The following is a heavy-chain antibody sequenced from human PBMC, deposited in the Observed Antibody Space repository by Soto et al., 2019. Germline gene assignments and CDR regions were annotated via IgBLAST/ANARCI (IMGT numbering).Heavy chain of an antibody. V-gene: IGHV1-18*01. Sequence: QVKLVQSGAEVKKPGASVKVSCKASGYTFTSYGISWVRQAPGQRLEWMGWISAYHGNTNYAQKLQGRVTMTTDTSTSTAYMELGSLRSDDTAVYYWAREAGRDNWNDAVDYGGQGTLVIVSS. CDR1: GYTFTSYG. D-gene: IGHD1-1*01. CDR3: AREAGRDNWNDAVDY. CDR2: ISAYHGNT. J-gene: IGHJ4*02.